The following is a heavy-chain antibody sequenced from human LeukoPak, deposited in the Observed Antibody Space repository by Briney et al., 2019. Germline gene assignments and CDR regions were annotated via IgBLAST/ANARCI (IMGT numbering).Heavy chain of an antibody. D-gene: IGHD3-10*01. CDR1: GFTFSSYS. Sequence: GGSLRLSCAASGFTFSSYSMNWVRQAPGKGLEWVSSISSSSSYIYYADSVKGRFTISRDNAMNSLYLQMNSLTAEDTAVYYCARDMVRIYGLDVWGQGTTVTVSS. V-gene: IGHV3-21*01. CDR2: ISSSSSYI. CDR3: ARDMVRIYGLDV. J-gene: IGHJ6*02.